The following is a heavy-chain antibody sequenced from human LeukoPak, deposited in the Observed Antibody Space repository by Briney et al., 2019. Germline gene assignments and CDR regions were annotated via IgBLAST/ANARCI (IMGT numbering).Heavy chain of an antibody. CDR2: FYYSGST. Sequence: PSETLSLTCTVSGGSISSYYWSWIRQPPGKGLEWIGYFYYSGSTDYNPSLKSRVTISVDTSKNQFSLNLSSATAADTAVYYCARDSSAHFDYWGQGTLVTVSS. V-gene: IGHV4-59*01. CDR3: ARDSSAHFDY. CDR1: GGSISSYY. J-gene: IGHJ4*02.